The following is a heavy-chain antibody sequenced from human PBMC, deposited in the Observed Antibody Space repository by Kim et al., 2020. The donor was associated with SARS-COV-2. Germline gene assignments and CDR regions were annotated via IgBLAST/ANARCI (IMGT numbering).Heavy chain of an antibody. D-gene: IGHD3-10*01. CDR2: MFNSGNP. CDR1: GGSISSGDYF. V-gene: IGHV4-31*03. Sequence: SETLSLNCSVSGGSISSGDYFWTWIRQHPEKGLQWIGYMFNSGNPHYNPSLKSRVTISADTSENLFYLELTSVTAADTAVYYCARHDYYGSGRFEAGRNYGWDVWGQGTTVTVSS. CDR3: ARHDYYGSGRFEAGRNYGWDV. J-gene: IGHJ6*02.